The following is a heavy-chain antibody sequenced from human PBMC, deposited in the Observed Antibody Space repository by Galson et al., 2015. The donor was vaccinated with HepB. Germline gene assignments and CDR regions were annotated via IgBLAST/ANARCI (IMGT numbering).Heavy chain of an antibody. CDR3: ASTGWGSGWQEFDY. CDR1: GFTFSSYA. D-gene: IGHD6-19*01. J-gene: IGHJ4*02. V-gene: IGHV3-30-3*01. Sequence: SLRLSCAASGFTFSSYAMHWVRQAPGKGLEWVAVISYDGSNKYYADSVKGRFTISRDNSKNTLYLQMNSLRAEDTAVYYCASTGWGSGWQEFDYWGQGTLVTVSS. CDR2: ISYDGSNK.